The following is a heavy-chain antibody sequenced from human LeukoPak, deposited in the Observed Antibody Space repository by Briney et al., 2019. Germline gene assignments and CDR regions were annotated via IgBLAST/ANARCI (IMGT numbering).Heavy chain of an antibody. CDR2: INKGGSNK. CDR1: GFTFSNYY. D-gene: IGHD2/OR15-2a*01. V-gene: IGHV3-7*03. J-gene: IGHJ4*02. CDR3: ARLNIDLWHFDY. Sequence: GGSLRLSCAASGFTFSNYYMTWVRQAPGKGLEWVANINKGGSNKYYADSVKGRLYVSRDNAKNSLYLQIGSLRAEDTGVYYCARLNIDLWHFDYWGQGALVTVSS.